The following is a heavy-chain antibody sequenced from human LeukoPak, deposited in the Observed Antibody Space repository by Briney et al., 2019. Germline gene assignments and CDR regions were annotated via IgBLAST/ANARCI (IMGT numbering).Heavy chain of an antibody. Sequence: QTGGSLRLSCAASEFTFRNYAMSWVRQAPGKGLEWVSAVSGSGGSTYYADSVKGRFTISRDNSKNTLYLQMNSLRAEDTAVYYCAKARIAIFGAHDYWGQGTLVTVSS. V-gene: IGHV3-23*01. CDR3: AKARIAIFGAHDY. D-gene: IGHD3-3*01. CDR1: EFTFRNYA. J-gene: IGHJ4*02. CDR2: VSGSGGST.